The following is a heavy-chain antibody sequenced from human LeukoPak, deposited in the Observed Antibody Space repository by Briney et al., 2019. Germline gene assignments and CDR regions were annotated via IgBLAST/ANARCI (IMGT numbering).Heavy chain of an antibody. CDR3: ARHYDFWSGYHDY. CDR1: GGSISSSSYY. D-gene: IGHD3-3*01. CDR2: IYYSGST. J-gene: IGHJ4*02. V-gene: IGHV4-39*01. Sequence: PSETLSLTCTVSGGSISSSSYYWGWIRHPPGKGLEWIGSIYYSGSTYYNPSLKSRVTISVATSKNQFSLKLSSVTAVDTAVYYYARHYDFWSGYHDYWGEGTLVTVSP.